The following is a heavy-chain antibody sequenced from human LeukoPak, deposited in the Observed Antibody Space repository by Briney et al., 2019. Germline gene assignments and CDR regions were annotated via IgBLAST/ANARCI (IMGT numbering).Heavy chain of an antibody. CDR2: TSSSSSYT. CDR3: ARDDSSLAGAFDI. D-gene: IGHD3-22*01. CDR1: GFTFSDYY. J-gene: IGHJ3*02. Sequence: GGSLRLSCAASGFTFSDYYMSWIRQAPGKGLEWVSYTSSSSSYTNYADSVKGRFTISRDNAKNSLYLQMNSLRADDTAVYYCARDDSSLAGAFDIWGQGTMVTVSS. V-gene: IGHV3-11*05.